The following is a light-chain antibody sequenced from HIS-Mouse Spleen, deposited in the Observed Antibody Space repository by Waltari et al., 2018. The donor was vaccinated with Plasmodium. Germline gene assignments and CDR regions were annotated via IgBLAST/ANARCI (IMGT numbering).Light chain of an antibody. CDR2: KDS. J-gene: IGLJ3*02. Sequence: SYELTQPPSVSVSPGQTARITCSGDALPKHHATWSQQKPGQAPVLVIYKDSERPSGIPERFSGSSSGTTVTLTISGVQAEDEADYYCQSADSSGTPNWVFGGGTKLTVL. V-gene: IGLV3-25*03. CDR3: QSADSSGTPNWV. CDR1: ALPKHH.